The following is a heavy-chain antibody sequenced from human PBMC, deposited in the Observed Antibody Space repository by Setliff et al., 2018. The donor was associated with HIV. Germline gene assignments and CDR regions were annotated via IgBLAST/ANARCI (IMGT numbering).Heavy chain of an antibody. Sequence: GGSLRLSCAASGFTFDDYGMSWVRQAPGKGLEWVSGINWNGGSTGYADSVRGRFTISRDNAKNSLYLQMNSLKTEDTAVYFCARGESFYDSSGNYFDYWGQGTLVTVSS. CDR2: INWNGGST. V-gene: IGHV3-20*04. J-gene: IGHJ4*02. D-gene: IGHD3-22*01. CDR1: GFTFDDYG. CDR3: ARGESFYDSSGNYFDY.